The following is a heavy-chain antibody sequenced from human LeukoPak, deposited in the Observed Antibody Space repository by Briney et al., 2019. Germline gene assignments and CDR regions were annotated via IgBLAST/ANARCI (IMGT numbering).Heavy chain of an antibody. V-gene: IGHV4-4*07. J-gene: IGHJ5*02. Sequence: SETLSLTCTVSGGSISNYYWSWIRQPAGKGLEWIGRIYTSGSTNYNPSLKSRLTMSVDTSKNQFSLKLSSVTAADTAVYYCARASTVTDNCFDPWGQGTLVTVSS. D-gene: IGHD4-17*01. CDR2: IYTSGST. CDR3: ARASTVTDNCFDP. CDR1: GGSISNYY.